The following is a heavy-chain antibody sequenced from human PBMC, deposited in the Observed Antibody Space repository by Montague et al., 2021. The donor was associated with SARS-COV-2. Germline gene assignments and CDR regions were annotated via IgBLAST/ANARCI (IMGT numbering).Heavy chain of an antibody. D-gene: IGHD1-1*01. Sequence: SETLSLTCDVSGESIRSATYYWAWIRQPPGRGLEWIVNIYYNVSTMYNPYLKSRVTISVDTSKNQFSLHLNLVTAAETVVYYCARRVTGLEPPFDPWGQGTTVIVSS. CDR3: ARRVTGLEPPFDP. CDR1: GESIRSATYY. V-gene: IGHV4-39*01. J-gene: IGHJ5*02. CDR2: IYYNVST.